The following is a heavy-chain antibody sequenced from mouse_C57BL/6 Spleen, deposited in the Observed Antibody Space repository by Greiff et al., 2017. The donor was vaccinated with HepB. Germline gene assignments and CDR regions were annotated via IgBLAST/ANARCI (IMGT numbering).Heavy chain of an antibody. J-gene: IGHJ4*01. V-gene: IGHV1-9*01. Sequence: VQLQQSGAELMKPGASVKLSCKATGYTFTGYWIEWVKQRPGHGLEWIGEILPGSGSTNYNEKFKGKATFTADTSSNTAYMQLSSLTTEDSAIYYCARSPSMITPYYYAMDYWGQGTSVTVSS. D-gene: IGHD2-4*01. CDR1: GYTFTGYW. CDR2: ILPGSGST. CDR3: ARSPSMITPYYYAMDY.